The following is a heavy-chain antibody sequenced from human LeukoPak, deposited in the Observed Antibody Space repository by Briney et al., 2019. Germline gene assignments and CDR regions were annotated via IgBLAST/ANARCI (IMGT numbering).Heavy chain of an antibody. Sequence: EASVTDSCKASGYTFISYPMSWVRQAPGKGLEWMGRIIPIFGTAHYAQKFQGRVTITADESTSTAYMELSSLRSEDTAVYYCASGGYCSGGSCYGFDPWGQGTLVTVSS. CDR3: ASGGYCSGGSCYGFDP. J-gene: IGHJ5*02. D-gene: IGHD2-15*01. CDR2: IIPIFGTA. V-gene: IGHV1-69*13. CDR1: GYTFISYP.